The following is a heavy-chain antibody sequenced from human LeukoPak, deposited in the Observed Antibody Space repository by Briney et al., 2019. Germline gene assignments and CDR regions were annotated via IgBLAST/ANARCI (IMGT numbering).Heavy chain of an antibody. J-gene: IGHJ6*03. D-gene: IGHD3-9*01. CDR3: AKCILTGYYKGYMDV. Sequence: TGGSLRLSCAASGFTFSSFGMSWVRQAPGKGLEWVSAISGSGVSTYYADSVKGRFTISRDNSKNSLYLQMNSLRAEDTAVYYCAKCILTGYYKGYMDVWGKGTTVTISS. V-gene: IGHV3-23*01. CDR1: GFTFSSFG. CDR2: ISGSGVST.